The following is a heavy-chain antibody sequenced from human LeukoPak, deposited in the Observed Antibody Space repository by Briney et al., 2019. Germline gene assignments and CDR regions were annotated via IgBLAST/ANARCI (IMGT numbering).Heavy chain of an antibody. D-gene: IGHD3-3*01. V-gene: IGHV3-30*03. CDR2: ISYDGSNK. CDR3: ARDVGPADFWSGYYTPWNYYYYGMDV. CDR1: GFTFSSYG. Sequence: GGSLRLSCAASGFTFSSYGMHWVRQAPGKGLEWVAVISYDGSNKYYADSVKGRFTISRDNSKNTLYLQMNGLRAEDTAVYYCARDVGPADFWSGYYTPWNYYYYGMDVWGQGTTVTVSS. J-gene: IGHJ6*02.